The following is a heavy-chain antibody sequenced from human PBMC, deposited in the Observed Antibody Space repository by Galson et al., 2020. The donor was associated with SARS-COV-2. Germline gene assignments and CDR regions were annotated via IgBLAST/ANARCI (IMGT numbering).Heavy chain of an antibody. CDR2: LNSHGSTS. V-gene: IGHV3-74*01. CDR3: VRDRGYHDREDY. Sequence: GESLKISCEASGFSFSNYWMHWVRQAPGKGLMWVSRLNSHGSTSDYADSVKGRFTISRDNAKNTLYLHMNGLTVEDAGIYYCVRDRGYHDREDYWGQGTLVTVSS. D-gene: IGHD3-22*01. J-gene: IGHJ4*02. CDR1: GFSFSNYW.